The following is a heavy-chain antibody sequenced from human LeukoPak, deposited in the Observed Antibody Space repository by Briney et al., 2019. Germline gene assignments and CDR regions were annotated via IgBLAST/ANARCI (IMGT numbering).Heavy chain of an antibody. D-gene: IGHD2-8*01. CDR1: GFTFSNYA. V-gene: IGHV3-23*01. Sequence: PGGSLRLSCAASGFTFSNYAMSWVRQEPGRRLEWVSGISGSGGDTYYADSVKGRFTISRDNSKNTLYLQMNSLRAEDTAVYYCAKDRSCTNNICHGDFDYWGQGTLVTVSS. CDR3: AKDRSCTNNICHGDFDY. J-gene: IGHJ4*02. CDR2: ISGSGGDT.